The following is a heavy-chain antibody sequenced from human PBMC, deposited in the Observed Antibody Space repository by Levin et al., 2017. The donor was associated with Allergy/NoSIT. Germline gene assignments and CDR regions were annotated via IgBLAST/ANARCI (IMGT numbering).Heavy chain of an antibody. J-gene: IGHJ4*02. CDR3: VRGGTNFAS. Sequence: KGLEWVANIKGDGSEKNCVDSVRDRCTISRDNAKNSLFLQMNSLRVEDTALYYCVRGGTNFASWGQGTLVTVSS. D-gene: IGHD1-1*01. V-gene: IGHV3-7*01. CDR2: IKGDGSEK.